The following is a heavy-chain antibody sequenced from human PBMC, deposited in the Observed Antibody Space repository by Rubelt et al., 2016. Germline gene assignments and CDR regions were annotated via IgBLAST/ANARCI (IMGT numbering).Heavy chain of an antibody. D-gene: IGHD3-22*01. Sequence: QVQLQESGPGLVKPSETLSLTCTVSGGSVTSGSYYVRWIRQPPGKGLEWIGYIYNSGSTDYNPSLKSRVTISGDPSTNQFSLKLSSVTAADTAVYYCAYSSGYYDEYFQHWGQGTLVTVSS. CDR3: AYSSGYYDEYFQH. V-gene: IGHV4-61*01. CDR1: GGSVTSGSYY. CDR2: IYNSGST. J-gene: IGHJ1*01.